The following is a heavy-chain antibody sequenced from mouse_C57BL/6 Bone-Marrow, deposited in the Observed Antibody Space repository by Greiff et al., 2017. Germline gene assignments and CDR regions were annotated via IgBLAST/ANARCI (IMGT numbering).Heavy chain of an antibody. D-gene: IGHD1-1*01. Sequence: EVKLVESGGGLVKPGGSLKLSCAASGFTFSSYAMSWVRQTPEKRLEWVATISDGGSYTYYPDNVKGRFTISRDNAKNNQYLQMSHLKSEDTAMYYCASLLGYGSSYDAMDYWGQGTSVTVSS. CDR3: ASLLGYGSSYDAMDY. J-gene: IGHJ4*01. V-gene: IGHV5-4*03. CDR1: GFTFSSYA. CDR2: ISDGGSYT.